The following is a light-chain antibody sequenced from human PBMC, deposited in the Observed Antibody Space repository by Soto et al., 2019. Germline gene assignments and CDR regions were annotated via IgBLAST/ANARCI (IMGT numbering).Light chain of an antibody. Sequence: QSVLTQPPSASGTPGQRVTISCSGSSSNIGSNTVNWYQQLPGTAPKLLIYSNNQRPSGVPDRFSGSKSGTSASLAISGLQSEDKAEDYCGAWDDSLNVYVFGTGTKVTVL. CDR3: GAWDDSLNVYV. CDR1: SSNIGSNT. V-gene: IGLV1-44*01. J-gene: IGLJ1*01. CDR2: SNN.